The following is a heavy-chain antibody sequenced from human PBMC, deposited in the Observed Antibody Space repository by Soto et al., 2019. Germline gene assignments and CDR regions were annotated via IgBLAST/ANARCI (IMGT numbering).Heavy chain of an antibody. CDR2: ISSSSSTI. J-gene: IGHJ6*02. Sequence: PGGSLRLSCAASGFTFSSYSMNWVRQAPGKGLEWVSYISSSSSTIYYADSVKGRFTISRDNAKNSLYLQMNSLRDEDTAVYYCARDPGSEWPPSYGMDVWGQGTTVTVSS. CDR1: GFTFSSYS. V-gene: IGHV3-48*02. CDR3: ARDPGSEWPPSYGMDV. D-gene: IGHD3-3*01.